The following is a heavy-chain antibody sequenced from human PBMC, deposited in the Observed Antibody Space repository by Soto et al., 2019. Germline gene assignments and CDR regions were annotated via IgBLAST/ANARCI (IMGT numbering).Heavy chain of an antibody. CDR3: ARDPNDYGDYGDWYFDL. D-gene: IGHD4-17*01. CDR1: GGSISSGGYY. CDR2: IYYSGST. J-gene: IGHJ2*01. V-gene: IGHV4-31*03. Sequence: QVQLQESGPGLVKPSQTLSLTCTVSGGSISSGGYYWSWIRQHPGKGLEWIGYIYYSGSTYYNPSLKSRVTIPVDTSKNQFSLKLSSVAAADTAVYYCARDPNDYGDYGDWYFDLWGRGTLVTVSS.